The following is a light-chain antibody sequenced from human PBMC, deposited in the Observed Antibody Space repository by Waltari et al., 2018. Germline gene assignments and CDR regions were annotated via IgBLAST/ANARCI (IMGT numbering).Light chain of an antibody. V-gene: IGKV3-20*01. CDR3: QHYERLPAT. J-gene: IGKJ1*01. Sequence: EIVLTQSPGTLSLSPGERATLSCRASQSVSRALAWYQQKPGQAPRLLIYGASNRATGIPDRFSGSGSGTDFSLTISRLDPEDVAVYYCQHYERLPATFGQGTKVEIK. CDR2: GAS. CDR1: QSVSRA.